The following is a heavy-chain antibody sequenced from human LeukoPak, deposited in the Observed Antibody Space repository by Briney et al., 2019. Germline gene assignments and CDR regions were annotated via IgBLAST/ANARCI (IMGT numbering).Heavy chain of an antibody. V-gene: IGHV3-53*01. J-gene: IGHJ4*02. Sequence: GGSLRLSCAASGFTVSSNHMSWVRQAPGKGLEWVSVIYSGGSTYYADSVKGRFTISRDNSKNTLYLQMNSLRDEDTAVYYCATSGNYYLEYWGQGTLVTVSS. CDR1: GFTVSSNH. CDR3: ATSGNYYLEY. D-gene: IGHD1-26*01. CDR2: IYSGGST.